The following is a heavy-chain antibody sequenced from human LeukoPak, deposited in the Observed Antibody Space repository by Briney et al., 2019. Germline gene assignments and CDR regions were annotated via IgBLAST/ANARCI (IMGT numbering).Heavy chain of an antibody. J-gene: IGHJ3*01. CDR1: GASISSGDYY. Sequence: SQTLSLTCSVSGASISSGDYYWSWIRQPPGKGLEWIGYIYDGGNTYYNPSLKSRVTISVDTSKNQFSLRLRSVTAADTAVYYCVKQWLRNAFDLWGQGAMVTVSS. CDR3: VKQWLRNAFDL. V-gene: IGHV4-30-4*01. CDR2: IYDGGNT. D-gene: IGHD3-22*01.